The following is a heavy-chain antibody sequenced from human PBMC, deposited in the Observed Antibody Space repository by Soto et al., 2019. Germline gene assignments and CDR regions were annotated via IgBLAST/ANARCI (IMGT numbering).Heavy chain of an antibody. CDR1: GGSISSSSYY. J-gene: IGHJ5*02. D-gene: IGHD6-6*01. CDR2: IYYSGST. CDR3: ARRSSPYNWFDP. V-gene: IGHV4-39*01. Sequence: SETLSLTCTVSGGSISSSSYYWGWIRQPPGKGLEWIGSIYYSGSTYYNPSLKSRVTISVDTSKNQFSLKLSSVTAADTAVYYCARRSSPYNWFDPWGQGTLVTVSS.